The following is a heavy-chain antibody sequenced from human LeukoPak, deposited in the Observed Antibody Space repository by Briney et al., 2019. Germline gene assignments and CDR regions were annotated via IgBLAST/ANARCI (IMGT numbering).Heavy chain of an antibody. D-gene: IGHD1-7*01. CDR3: ARSHPRYNWNYLGAFDI. J-gene: IGHJ3*02. Sequence: SVKVSCKASGGTFSSYAISWVRQAPGQGLEWMGGIIPIFGTANYAQKFQGRVTITADESTSIAYMELSSLRSEDTAVYYCARSHPRYNWNYLGAFDIWGQGTMVTVSS. CDR1: GGTFSSYA. CDR2: IIPIFGTA. V-gene: IGHV1-69*13.